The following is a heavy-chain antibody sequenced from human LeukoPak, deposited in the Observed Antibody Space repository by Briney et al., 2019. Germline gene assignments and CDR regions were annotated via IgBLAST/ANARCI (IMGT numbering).Heavy chain of an antibody. Sequence: SETLSFTCSVLGGSISSGSYYWGWIRQPPGRGLEWIGSIYYSGSSYYNPSLKSRVTISVDTSKNQFSLKLTSETAADAAVYYCARRDCTSTTCYAGSYYFDYWGQGTLVTVSS. D-gene: IGHD2-2*01. J-gene: IGHJ4*02. CDR1: GGSISSGSYY. CDR3: ARRDCTSTTCYAGSYYFDY. CDR2: IYYSGSS. V-gene: IGHV4-39*01.